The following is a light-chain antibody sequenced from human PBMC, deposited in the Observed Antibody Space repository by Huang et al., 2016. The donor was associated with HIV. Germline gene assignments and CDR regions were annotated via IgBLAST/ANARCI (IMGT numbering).Light chain of an antibody. V-gene: IGKV3-15*01. CDR1: QTVNSN. Sequence: EIVMTQSPATLSVSPGERATLSCRASQTVNSNLAWYQHKPGQAPRLLICGASTRATGVPARFSGSGSGTKFTLTISSLQSEDFAVYYCQQYNNWLAFGQGTKVEIK. J-gene: IGKJ1*01. CDR3: QQYNNWLA. CDR2: GAS.